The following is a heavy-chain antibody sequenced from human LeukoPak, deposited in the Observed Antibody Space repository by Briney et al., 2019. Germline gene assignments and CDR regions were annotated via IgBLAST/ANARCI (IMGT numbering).Heavy chain of an antibody. CDR3: AKDIYYYDSSGPFDY. Sequence: GGSLRLSCAASGFTFSSYWMHWVRQAPGKGLVWVSRINSDGSSTSYADSVKGRFTISRDNSKNTLYLQMNSLRAEDTAVYYCAKDIYYYDSSGPFDYWGQGTLVTVSS. CDR2: INSDGSST. CDR1: GFTFSSYW. D-gene: IGHD3-22*01. V-gene: IGHV3-74*01. J-gene: IGHJ4*02.